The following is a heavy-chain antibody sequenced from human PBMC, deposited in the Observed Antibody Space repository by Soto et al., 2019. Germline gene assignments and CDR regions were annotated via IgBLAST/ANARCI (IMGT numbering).Heavy chain of an antibody. J-gene: IGHJ5*02. CDR1: GGTFSSYA. CDR2: IIPIFGTA. D-gene: IGHD3-10*01. V-gene: IGHV1-69*12. CDR3: ARDGPYGSGSYSPDLGFAP. Sequence: QVQLVQSGAEVKKPGSSVKVSCKASGGTFSSYAISWVRQAPGQGLEWMGGIIPIFGTANYAQKFEGRVTITADESTSPAYVELSSLRSEDTAVSYCARDGPYGSGSYSPDLGFAPWGQGTLVTVSS.